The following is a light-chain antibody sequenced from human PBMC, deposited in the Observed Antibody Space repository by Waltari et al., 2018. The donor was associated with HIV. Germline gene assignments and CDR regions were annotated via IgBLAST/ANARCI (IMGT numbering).Light chain of an antibody. V-gene: IGLV3-25*03. Sequence: SHGLTQPPSVSVSPGQTAEITCSGDVFSNQYAFWYQHKAGQAPVILIYRDDERPSEVPERFSGSSSGATVALTISGVQAEDEADYYCQSRDISGTHVVFGGGTKLTVL. J-gene: IGLJ2*01. CDR2: RDD. CDR3: QSRDISGTHVV. CDR1: VFSNQY.